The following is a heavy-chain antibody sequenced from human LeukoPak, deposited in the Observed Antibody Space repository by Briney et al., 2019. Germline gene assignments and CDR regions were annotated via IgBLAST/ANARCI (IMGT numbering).Heavy chain of an antibody. J-gene: IGHJ3*02. V-gene: IGHV1-24*01. Sequence: ASVKVSCKVSGYTLTELSMHWVRQAPGKGLECMGGFDPEDGEAIYAQKFQGRVTMTEDTSTDTAYMELSSLRSEDTAVYYCATRRGIAVAGPGAFDIWGQGTMVTVSS. CDR3: ATRRGIAVAGPGAFDI. CDR1: GYTLTELS. CDR2: FDPEDGEA. D-gene: IGHD6-19*01.